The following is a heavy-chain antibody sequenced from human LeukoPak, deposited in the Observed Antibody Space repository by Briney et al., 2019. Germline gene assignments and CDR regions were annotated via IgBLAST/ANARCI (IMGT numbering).Heavy chain of an antibody. V-gene: IGHV3-23*01. CDR3: AKYSSGWFIYYYMDV. CDR1: GFTFSSHA. Sequence: GGSLRLPCAASGFTFSSHAMSWVRQAPGKGLEWVSGISGTGGSTQYADSVKGRFTISRDNSKNTLYLQMNGLRAEDTAVYYCAKYSSGWFIYYYMDVWGKGTTVTVSS. CDR2: ISGTGGST. D-gene: IGHD6-19*01. J-gene: IGHJ6*03.